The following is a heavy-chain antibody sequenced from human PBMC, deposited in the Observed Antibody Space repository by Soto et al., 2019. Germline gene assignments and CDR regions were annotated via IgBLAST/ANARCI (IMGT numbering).Heavy chain of an antibody. J-gene: IGHJ6*02. CDR3: ARQGSSTSRPYYYYYYGMEV. D-gene: IGHD2-2*01. Sequence: LGESLKISCKGSGYSFTSYWIGWVRQLPGKGLEWMGIIYPGDSDTRYSPSFQVQVTISADKSISTAYLQWSSLKASDTAMYYCARQGSSTSRPYYYYYYGMEVWGQGTTVTVSS. CDR1: GYSFTSYW. CDR2: IYPGDSDT. V-gene: IGHV5-51*01.